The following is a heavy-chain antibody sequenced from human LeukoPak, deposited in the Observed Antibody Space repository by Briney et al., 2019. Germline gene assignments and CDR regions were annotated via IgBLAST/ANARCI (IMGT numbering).Heavy chain of an antibody. V-gene: IGHV4-59*08. CDR1: GGTISSYY. Sequence: SETLSLTCTVSGGTISSYYWNWIRQPPGKGLEWIGYIHSSGSTKYNPSLKSRVTISVDTSKNQFSSKLSSVTAADRAVYYCARWYSSGWAFDYWGQGTLVTVSS. D-gene: IGHD6-19*01. CDR3: ARWYSSGWAFDY. CDR2: IHSSGST. J-gene: IGHJ4*02.